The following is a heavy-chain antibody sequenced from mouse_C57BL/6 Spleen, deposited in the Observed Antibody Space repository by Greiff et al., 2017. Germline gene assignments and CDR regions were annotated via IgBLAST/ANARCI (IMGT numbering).Heavy chain of an antibody. CDR1: GYTFTSYW. V-gene: IGHV1-69*01. CDR2: IDPSDSYT. J-gene: IGHJ4*01. D-gene: IGHD2-4*01. Sequence: QVQLQQSGAELVMPGASVKLSCKASGYTFTSYWMHWVKQRPGQGLEWIGEIDPSDSYTNYTQKFKGKSTLTVDKSSSTAYMQLSSLTSEDSAVYYCARSMITTDYYAMDYWGQGTSVTVSS. CDR3: ARSMITTDYYAMDY.